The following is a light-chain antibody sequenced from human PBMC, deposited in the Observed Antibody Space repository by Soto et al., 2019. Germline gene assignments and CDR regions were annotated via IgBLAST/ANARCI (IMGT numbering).Light chain of an antibody. CDR2: DVS. CDR1: SSDVGAYNY. V-gene: IGLV2-14*01. Sequence: QSALTQPASVSGSPGQSITISCTGTSSDVGAYNYVSWYQQYPGKAPKLMIYDVSNRPSGISNRFSGSKSANTASLTISGLQAEDEADEYCCSYAGDSDPYVFGTGTKVNVL. J-gene: IGLJ1*01. CDR3: CSYAGDSDPYV.